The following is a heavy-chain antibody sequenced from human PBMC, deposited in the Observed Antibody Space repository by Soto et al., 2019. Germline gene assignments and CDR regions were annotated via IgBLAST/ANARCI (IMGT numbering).Heavy chain of an antibody. D-gene: IGHD3-3*01. Sequence: QVQLVQSGAEVKKPGASVKVSCKASGYTFTSYDINWVRQATGQGLEWMGWMNPNSGNTGYAQKFQGRVTMTRNTLISAAYMELSSSRSEDTAVYYCASEPPLRFVEWLCRPTRWFDPWCQGTLVTVSS. CDR1: GYTFTSYD. J-gene: IGHJ5*02. V-gene: IGHV1-8*01. CDR2: MNPNSGNT. CDR3: ASEPPLRFVEWLCRPTRWFDP.